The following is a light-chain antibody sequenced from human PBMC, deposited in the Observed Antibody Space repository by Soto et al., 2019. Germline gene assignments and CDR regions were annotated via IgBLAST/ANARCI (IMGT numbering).Light chain of an antibody. CDR2: AAS. CDR1: QSISSY. J-gene: IGKJ3*01. CDR3: QQSYSTPHFT. V-gene: IGKV1-39*01. Sequence: DIQLPQSPSSLSASVGDRVTITCRASQSISSYLNWYQQKPGKAPKLLIYAASSLQSGVPSRFSGSGSGTDFTLTISSLQPEDFATYYCQQSYSTPHFTFGPGTKVDI.